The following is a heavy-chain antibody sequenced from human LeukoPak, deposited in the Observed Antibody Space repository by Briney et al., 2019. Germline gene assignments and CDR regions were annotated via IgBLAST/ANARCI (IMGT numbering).Heavy chain of an antibody. D-gene: IGHD3-22*01. CDR1: GGSFTAYY. CDR2: INQSGSA. Sequence: SETLSLTCAVYGGSFTAYYWSWIRQPPGKGLEWIGEINQSGSANYALSLKSRVTLSVDTSKNQFSLRLSSVTAADTAVYYCARPNNFDSSGYYYVHAFDIWGQGTMVTVSS. CDR3: ARPNNFDSSGYYYVHAFDI. V-gene: IGHV4-34*01. J-gene: IGHJ3*02.